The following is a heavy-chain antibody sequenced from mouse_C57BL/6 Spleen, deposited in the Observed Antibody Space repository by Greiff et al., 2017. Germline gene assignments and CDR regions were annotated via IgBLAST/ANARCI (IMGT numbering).Heavy chain of an antibody. CDR2: ISSGGSYT. D-gene: IGHD2-4*01. CDR3: ARANYDEDYAMDY. V-gene: IGHV5-6*01. CDR1: GFTFSSYG. Sequence: EVHLVESGGDLVKPGGSLKLSCAASGFTFSSYGMSWVRQTPDKRLEWVATISSGGSYTYYPDSVKGRFTISRDNAKNTLYVQMSSLKSEDTAMYYCARANYDEDYAMDYWGQGTSVTVSS. J-gene: IGHJ4*01.